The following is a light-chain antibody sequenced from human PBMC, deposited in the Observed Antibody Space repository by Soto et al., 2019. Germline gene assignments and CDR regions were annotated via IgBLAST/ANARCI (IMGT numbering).Light chain of an antibody. Sequence: QSALTQPASVSGSPGQSITISCTGTSSDVGSYNLVSWCQQHPGKAPKLMIYEGSKRPSGVSNRFSDSKSGNTASLTISGLQAEDEADYYCCSYAGSSTYVFGTGTKVTVL. CDR2: EGS. CDR3: CSYAGSSTYV. V-gene: IGLV2-23*01. CDR1: SSDVGSYNL. J-gene: IGLJ1*01.